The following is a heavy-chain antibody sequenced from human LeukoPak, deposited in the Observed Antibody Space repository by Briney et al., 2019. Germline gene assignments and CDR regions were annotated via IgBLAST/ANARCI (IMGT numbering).Heavy chain of an antibody. D-gene: IGHD5-18*01. CDR2: ISWNSGSI. J-gene: IGHJ4*02. CDR3: AKDISYGYGQLSVYYFDY. CDR1: GFTFDDYA. V-gene: IGHV3-9*01. Sequence: PGRSLRLSCAASGFTFDDYAMYWVRQAPGKGLEWVSGISWNSGSIGYADSVKGRFTISRDNAKNSLYLQMNSLRAEDTALYYCAKDISYGYGQLSVYYFDYWGQGTLVTVSS.